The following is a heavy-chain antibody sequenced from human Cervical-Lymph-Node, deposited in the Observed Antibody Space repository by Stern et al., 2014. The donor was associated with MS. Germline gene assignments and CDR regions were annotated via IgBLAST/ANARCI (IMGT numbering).Heavy chain of an antibody. CDR2: ISAYNGNT. CDR1: GYTFISHG. V-gene: IGHV1-18*01. Sequence: VHLVESGSEVKKPGASVKVSCKASGYTFISHGITWVRQAPGPGLEWMGWISAYNGNTHYAQKLQGRVTMTIDTSTIQAYMELRSLRSDDTAVYYCARNDYYDSSGYLDDAFDIWGQGTMVTVSS. CDR3: ARNDYYDSSGYLDDAFDI. D-gene: IGHD3-22*01. J-gene: IGHJ3*02.